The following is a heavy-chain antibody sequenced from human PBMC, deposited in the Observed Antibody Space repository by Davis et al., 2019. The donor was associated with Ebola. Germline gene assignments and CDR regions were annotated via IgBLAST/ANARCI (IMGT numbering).Heavy chain of an antibody. CDR1: GASISRYY. CDR2: VSYGQA. CDR3: ARDNDPYGGRYKYRPPYAFDL. J-gene: IGHJ3*01. Sequence: PSETLSLPCTVSGASISRYYFHWIRQAPGKTLEWIGYVSYGQAIYNPSLKSRVTIFSDTSKNSFSLRLTSVTASDTAIYFCARDNDPYGGRYKYRPPYAFDLWGQGTKVAVSS. D-gene: IGHD4-23*01. V-gene: IGHV4-59*12.